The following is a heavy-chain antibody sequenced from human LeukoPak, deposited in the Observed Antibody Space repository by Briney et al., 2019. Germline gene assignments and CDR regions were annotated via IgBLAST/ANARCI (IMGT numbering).Heavy chain of an antibody. CDR2: INHSGST. CDR3: ARGYLHYYYDSSGYYNY. V-gene: IGHV4-34*01. J-gene: IGHJ4*02. Sequence: PSETLSLTCAVYGGSFSGYYWSWIRQPPGKGLDWIGEINHSGSTNYNPSLKSRVTISVDTSKNQFSLKLSSVTAADTAVYYCARGYLHYYYDSSGYYNYWGQGTLVTVSS. CDR1: GGSFSGYY. D-gene: IGHD3-22*01.